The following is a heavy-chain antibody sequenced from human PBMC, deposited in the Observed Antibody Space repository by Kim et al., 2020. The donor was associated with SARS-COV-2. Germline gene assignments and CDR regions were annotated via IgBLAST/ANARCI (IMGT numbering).Heavy chain of an antibody. Sequence: SETLSLTCTVSGGSISSGGYYWSWIRQHPGKGLEWIGYIYYSGSTYYNPSLKSRVTISVDTSKNQFSLKLSSVTAADTAVYYCASDLWFGEGDRAFDIWGQGTMVTVSS. CDR2: IYYSGST. CDR3: ASDLWFGEGDRAFDI. CDR1: GGSISSGGYY. D-gene: IGHD3-10*01. J-gene: IGHJ3*02. V-gene: IGHV4-31*03.